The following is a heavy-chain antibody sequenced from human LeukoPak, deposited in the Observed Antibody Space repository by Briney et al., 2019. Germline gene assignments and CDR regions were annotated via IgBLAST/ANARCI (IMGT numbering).Heavy chain of an antibody. J-gene: IGHJ4*02. CDR3: ARETYDSSGGGFDY. Sequence: GGSLRLSCAASGFTFSSYGMHWVRQAPGKGLEWVSYISSSSSYIYYADSVKGRFTISRDNAKNSLYLQMNSLRAEDTAVYYCARETYDSSGGGFDYWGQGTLVTVSS. D-gene: IGHD3-22*01. CDR2: ISSSSSYI. V-gene: IGHV3-21*01. CDR1: GFTFSSYG.